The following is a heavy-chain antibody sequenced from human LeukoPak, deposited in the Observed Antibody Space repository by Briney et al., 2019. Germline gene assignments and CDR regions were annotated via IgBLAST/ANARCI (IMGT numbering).Heavy chain of an antibody. CDR1: GYTFTIYD. Sequence: GASVTVSYKSSGYTFTIYDISWVRQAPGQGLEWMGGISAYNGYTNYAEKVQGRVTMTTDTSTSTAYMELRSLRSDDTAVYYCARAGRGYDYFDYWGQGTLVTVSS. J-gene: IGHJ4*02. CDR2: ISAYNGYT. V-gene: IGHV1-18*01. CDR3: ARAGRGYDYFDY. D-gene: IGHD5-18*01.